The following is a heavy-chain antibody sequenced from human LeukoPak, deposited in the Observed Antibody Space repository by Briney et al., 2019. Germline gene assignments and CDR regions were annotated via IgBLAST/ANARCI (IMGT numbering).Heavy chain of an antibody. CDR1: GFIFSTYA. Sequence: GGSLRLSCAASGFIFSTYAMSWVRQAPGKGLEWVSAISGGTTIKTYYADSVKGRFTISRDNSKNTLYLQMNSLRDDDTAVYYCAKDPVIGAPHVFDIWGQGTLVTVSS. D-gene: IGHD3-3*01. CDR3: AKDPVIGAPHVFDI. J-gene: IGHJ4*02. V-gene: IGHV3-23*01. CDR2: ISGGTTIKT.